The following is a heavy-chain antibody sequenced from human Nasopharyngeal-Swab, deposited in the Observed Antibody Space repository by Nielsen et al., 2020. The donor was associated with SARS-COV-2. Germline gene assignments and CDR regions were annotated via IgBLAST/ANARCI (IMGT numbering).Heavy chain of an antibody. D-gene: IGHD3-9*01. Sequence: SETLSLTCTVSDGSISSYYWSWIRQPPGKGLEWIGYIYYSGSTNYNPSLKSRVTISVDTSKNQFSLKLSSVTAADTAVYYCASMTYYDILTGYYTFDYWGQGTLVTVSS. CDR2: IYYSGST. CDR1: DGSISSYY. J-gene: IGHJ4*02. V-gene: IGHV4-59*13. CDR3: ASMTYYDILTGYYTFDY.